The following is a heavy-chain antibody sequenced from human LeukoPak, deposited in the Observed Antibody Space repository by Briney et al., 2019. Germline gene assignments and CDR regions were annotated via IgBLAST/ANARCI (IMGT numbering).Heavy chain of an antibody. V-gene: IGHV5-51*01. CDR2: IYPGDSDT. J-gene: IGHJ4*02. CDR3: ARLYSGYDPDYYFDY. CDR1: GYSFTSYW. Sequence: GESLKISCKGSGYSFTSYWIGWVRQMPGKGLEWMGIIYPGDSDTRYSPSFQGQVTISADKSISTAYLQWSSLKASDTAMYYCARLYSGYDPDYYFDYWGQGTLVTVSP. D-gene: IGHD5-12*01.